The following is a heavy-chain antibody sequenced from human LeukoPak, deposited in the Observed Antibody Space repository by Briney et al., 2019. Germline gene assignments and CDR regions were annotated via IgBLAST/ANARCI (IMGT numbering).Heavy chain of an antibody. CDR2: IWHDGSNQ. V-gene: IGHV3-33*01. CDR1: GFIFSAYG. J-gene: IGHJ4*02. Sequence: GGSLRLSCAASGFIFSAYGMNWVRQAPGKGLEWVAIIWHDGSNQYYADSVKGRFTVSRDNSKNTLFLQVDSLRAEDTAIYYCARDFSSGWVDYWGQGTLVTVSS. CDR3: ARDFSSGWVDY. D-gene: IGHD6-19*01.